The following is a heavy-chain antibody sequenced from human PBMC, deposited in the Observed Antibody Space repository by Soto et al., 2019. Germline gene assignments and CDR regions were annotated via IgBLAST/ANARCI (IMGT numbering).Heavy chain of an antibody. J-gene: IGHJ4*02. D-gene: IGHD3-22*01. CDR2: ISGSGGST. CDR1: GFTFSSYA. CDR3: AKQVEVHYYDSSGYPSHFDY. V-gene: IGHV3-23*01. Sequence: PGGSLRLSCAASGFTFSSYAMSWVRQAPGKGLEWVSAISGSGGSTYYADSVKGRFTISRDNSKNTLYLQMNSLRAEDTAVYYCAKQVEVHYYDSSGYPSHFDYWGQGTLVTVSS.